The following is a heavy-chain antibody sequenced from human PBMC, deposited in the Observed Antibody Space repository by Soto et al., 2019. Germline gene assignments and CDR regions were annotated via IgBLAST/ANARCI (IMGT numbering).Heavy chain of an antibody. J-gene: IGHJ5*02. Sequence: SETLSLTCTVSGGSISSGDYYWSWIRQPPGKGLEWIGYIYYSGSTYYNPSLKSRVTISVDTSKNQFSLRLSSVTAADTAVYYCARDGYDSSGPAYNWFDPWGQGTLVTVSS. V-gene: IGHV4-30-4*01. CDR2: IYYSGST. D-gene: IGHD3-22*01. CDR1: GGSISSGDYY. CDR3: ARDGYDSSGPAYNWFDP.